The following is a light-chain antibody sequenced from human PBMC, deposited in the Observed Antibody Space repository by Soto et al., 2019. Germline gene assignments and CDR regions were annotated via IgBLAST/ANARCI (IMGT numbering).Light chain of an antibody. CDR1: QSISSY. Sequence: DIQMTQSPSSLSASVGDRVPTTCRASQSISSYLNWYQQKPGKAPKLLIFAASSLQSGVPSRFSGSGSGTDFTLTISSLQPEDFATYYCQQSYSTSITFGQGTRLEI. CDR3: QQSYSTSIT. CDR2: AAS. J-gene: IGKJ5*01. V-gene: IGKV1-39*01.